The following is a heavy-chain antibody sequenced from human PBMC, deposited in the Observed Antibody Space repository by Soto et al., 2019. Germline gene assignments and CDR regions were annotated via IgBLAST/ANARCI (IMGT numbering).Heavy chain of an antibody. CDR3: ARGRDARSCSSTSCYRFGFDP. Sequence: QVQLVQSGAEVKKPGASVKVSCKASGYTFTSYAMHWVRQAPGQRLEWMGWINAGNGNTKYSQKFQGRVTITRDTSASTADMELSSLRSEDTAVYYCARGRDARSCSSTSCYRFGFDPWGQGTLVTVSS. J-gene: IGHJ5*02. CDR1: GYTFTSYA. V-gene: IGHV1-3*01. D-gene: IGHD2-2*01. CDR2: INAGNGNT.